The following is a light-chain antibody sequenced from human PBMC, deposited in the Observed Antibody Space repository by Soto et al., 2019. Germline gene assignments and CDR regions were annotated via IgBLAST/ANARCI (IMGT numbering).Light chain of an antibody. J-gene: IGKJ1*01. CDR2: DAS. Sequence: DIQMTQSPSTLSASVGDTVTVTCRASQSVSGWLAWYQQKPGEAPKLLIYDASALQRGVPSRFSGSGSGTKFTLTIASLQPDDFATYYCQQYETFSGTFGPATKVDIK. V-gene: IGKV1-5*01. CDR3: QQYETFSGT. CDR1: QSVSGW.